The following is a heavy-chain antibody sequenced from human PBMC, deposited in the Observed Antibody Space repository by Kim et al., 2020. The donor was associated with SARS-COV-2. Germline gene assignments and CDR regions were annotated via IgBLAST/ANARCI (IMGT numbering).Heavy chain of an antibody. Sequence: GGSLRLSCVASGFNFETYGMHWLRQAPGKALEWVAIIWYDGSQKYYRESVKGRFTISRDNSNNLLYLQMNNLRVEDTAMYYCVRDMWNEDVAFFDPWGQGALVTVSS. D-gene: IGHD5-12*01. V-gene: IGHV3-33*01. CDR1: GFNFETYG. CDR2: IWYDGSQK. J-gene: IGHJ5*02. CDR3: VRDMWNEDVAFFDP.